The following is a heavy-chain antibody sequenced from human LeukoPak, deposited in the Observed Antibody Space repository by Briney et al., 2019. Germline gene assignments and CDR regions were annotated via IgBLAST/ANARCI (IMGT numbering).Heavy chain of an antibody. CDR3: ARYAPPTTVATRFFDS. V-gene: IGHV3-23*01. Sequence: GWSLRLSCAASGFTFSSYAMTWVRQAPGKGLEWVSVIASGGGGIQYADSVKGRFIISRDNSKNTLYLQMSGLRAEDTAMYYCARYAPPTTVATRFFDSWGQGALVTVSS. J-gene: IGHJ4*02. D-gene: IGHD4-23*01. CDR1: GFTFSSYA. CDR2: IASGGGGI.